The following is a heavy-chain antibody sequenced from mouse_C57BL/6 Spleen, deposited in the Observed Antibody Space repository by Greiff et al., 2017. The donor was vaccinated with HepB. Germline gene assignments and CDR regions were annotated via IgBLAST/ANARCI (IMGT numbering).Heavy chain of an antibody. V-gene: IGHV1-69*01. Sequence: QVQLQQPGAELVMPGASVKLSCKASGYTFTSYWMHWVKQRPGQGLEWIGEIDPSDSYTNYNQKFKGKSTLTVDKSSSTAYMQLSSLTSEDSAVYYCARMSRTPGWFEYWCQETQVDDSA. J-gene: IGHJ3*01. CDR3: ARMSRTPGWFEY. CDR1: GYTFTSYW. D-gene: IGHD1-1*01. CDR2: IDPSDSYT.